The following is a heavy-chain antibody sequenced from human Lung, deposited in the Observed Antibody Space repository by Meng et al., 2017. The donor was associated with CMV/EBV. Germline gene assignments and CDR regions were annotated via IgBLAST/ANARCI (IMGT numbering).Heavy chain of an antibody. CDR1: GFTFSSYG. CDR2: IRYDGRNK. V-gene: IGHV3-30*02. CDR3: AKVPDYGDYAAYFDY. D-gene: IGHD4-17*01. Sequence: QVQLVESXXXXXQXXGXXRLSCSASGFTFSSYGMHWVRQAPGKGLGWVAFIRYDGRNKYYADSVKGRFTISRDNSKNTLYLQMNSLRAEDTAVYYCAKVPDYGDYAAYFDYWGQGTLVTVSS. J-gene: IGHJ4*02.